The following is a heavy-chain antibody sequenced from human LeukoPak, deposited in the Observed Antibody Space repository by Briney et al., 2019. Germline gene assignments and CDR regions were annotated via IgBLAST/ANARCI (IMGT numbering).Heavy chain of an antibody. J-gene: IGHJ3*02. D-gene: IGHD5-24*01. CDR1: GFTFSSYE. V-gene: IGHV3-21*01. CDR3: ARDNPRWNPHAFDI. Sequence: GGSLRLSCAASGFTFSSYEMNWVRQAPGKGLEWVSSISSSSSYIYYADSVKGRFTISRDNAKNSLYLQMNSLRAEDTAVYYCARDNPRWNPHAFDIWGQGTMVTVSS. CDR2: ISSSSSYI.